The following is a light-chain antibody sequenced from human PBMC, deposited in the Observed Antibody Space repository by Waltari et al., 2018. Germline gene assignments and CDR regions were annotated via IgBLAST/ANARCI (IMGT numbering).Light chain of an antibody. J-gene: IGKJ2*01. V-gene: IGKV3-15*01. CDR2: GAS. CDR3: QQYKIWPSYT. Sequence: EILMTQSPATLSVSPGERATLSCRASQSISSSLAWYQLKPGQAPRLLIYGASTRATGIPARFSGRGSETDFTLTITSLQSEDFAVYYCQQYKIWPSYTFGQGTKLDI. CDR1: QSISSS.